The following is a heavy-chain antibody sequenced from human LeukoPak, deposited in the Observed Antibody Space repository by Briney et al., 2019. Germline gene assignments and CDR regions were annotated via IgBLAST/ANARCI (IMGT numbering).Heavy chain of an antibody. J-gene: IGHJ4*02. D-gene: IGHD1-1*01. CDR2: IDPANGAT. CDR3: SRIPKLAPTGDFDY. Sequence: ASVKVSCKTSGYTFTDFSIHWVRQAPAQSLEWMGYIDPANGATRYAQKLQGRVTITRDTSSTTAYMDLRSLRSDDTAVYYCSRIPKLAPTGDFDYWGQGTLVTVS. CDR1: GYTFTDFS. V-gene: IGHV1-2*02.